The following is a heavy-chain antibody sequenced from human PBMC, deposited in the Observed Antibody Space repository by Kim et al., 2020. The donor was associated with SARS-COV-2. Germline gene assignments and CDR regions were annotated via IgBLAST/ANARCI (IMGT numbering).Heavy chain of an antibody. CDR2: ISSSANMI. J-gene: IGHJ6*02. CDR3: ARDQRFGSYGMDV. CDR1: GFTFSSYE. V-gene: IGHV3-48*03. Sequence: GGSLRLSCAASGFTFSSYEMNWVRQVPGKGLEWVSYISSSANMIFYADSVKGRFAISRDNAKNSLFLEMNSLRAEDTAVYYCARDQRFGSYGMDVWGQGTTVTVSS. D-gene: IGHD3-10*01.